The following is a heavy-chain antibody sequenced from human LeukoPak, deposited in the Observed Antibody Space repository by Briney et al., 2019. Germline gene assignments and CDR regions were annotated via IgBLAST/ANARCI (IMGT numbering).Heavy chain of an antibody. J-gene: IGHJ4*02. CDR1: GYTFTGYY. CDR3: ARVWYSSSWQYYFGY. Sequence: GASVKVSCKASGYTFTGYYMHWVRQAPGQGLEWMGWINPNSGGTNYAQKFQGRVTMTRDTSISTAYMELSRLRSDDTAVYYCARVWYSSSWQYYFGYWGQGTLVTVSS. V-gene: IGHV1-2*02. D-gene: IGHD6-13*01. CDR2: INPNSGGT.